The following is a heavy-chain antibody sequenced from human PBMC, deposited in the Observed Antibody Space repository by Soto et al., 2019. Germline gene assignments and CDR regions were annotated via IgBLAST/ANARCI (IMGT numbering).Heavy chain of an antibody. CDR1: GGSVSSGSYY. Sequence: SETLSLTCTVSGGSVSSGSYYWSWIRQPPGKGLEWIGYIYYSGSTNYNPSLKSRVTISVDTSKNQFSLKLSSVTAADTAVYYCARDRDYYDSSGYYLDYWGQGTLVTVSS. V-gene: IGHV4-61*01. D-gene: IGHD3-22*01. J-gene: IGHJ4*02. CDR2: IYYSGST. CDR3: ARDRDYYDSSGYYLDY.